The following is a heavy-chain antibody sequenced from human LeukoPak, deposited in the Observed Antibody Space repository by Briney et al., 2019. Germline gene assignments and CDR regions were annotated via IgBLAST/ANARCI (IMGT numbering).Heavy chain of an antibody. Sequence: ASVKVSCKVSGYTLTELSMHWVRQAPGKGLEWMGGFDPEDGETIYAQKFQGRVTMTKDTSTDTAYMELSSLRSEDTAVYYCATSRGYSYGPPNKYYYYYYGMDVWGKGTTVTVSS. CDR1: GYTLTELS. J-gene: IGHJ6*04. D-gene: IGHD5-18*01. V-gene: IGHV1-24*01. CDR2: FDPEDGET. CDR3: ATSRGYSYGPPNKYYYYYYGMDV.